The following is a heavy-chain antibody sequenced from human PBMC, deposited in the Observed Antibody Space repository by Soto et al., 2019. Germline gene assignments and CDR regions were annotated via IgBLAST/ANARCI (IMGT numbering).Heavy chain of an antibody. Sequence: EAQLLESGGGLVQPGGSLRLSCTASGFTFSDHAMTWVRQAPGKGLQWLSGINGGGSGAYYADSVKGRFTVSRANSNNTLFLQMDSLRVEDTAVYYCAIDLWWYTHWGQGTLVTVSS. CDR3: AIDLWWYTH. D-gene: IGHD2-15*01. V-gene: IGHV3-23*01. CDR2: INGGGSGA. J-gene: IGHJ1*01. CDR1: GFTFSDHA.